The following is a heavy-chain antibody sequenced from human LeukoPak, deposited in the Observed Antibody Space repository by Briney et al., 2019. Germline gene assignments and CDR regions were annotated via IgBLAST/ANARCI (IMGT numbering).Heavy chain of an antibody. CDR3: ARDYGYALDY. V-gene: IGHV4-4*07. CDR2: FYTSGST. CDR1: GGSISSYY. J-gene: IGHJ4*02. Sequence: PSEILSLTCTVSGGSISSYYWSWSRQPAGKGLEWIGRFYTSGSTNYNPSLKSRVTMSVDTSKNQFSLKLTSVTAADTAVYYCARDYGYALDYWGQGTLVTVSS. D-gene: IGHD5-12*01.